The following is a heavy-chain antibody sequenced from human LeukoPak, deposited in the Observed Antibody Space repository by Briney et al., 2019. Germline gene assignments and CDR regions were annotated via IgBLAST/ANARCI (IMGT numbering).Heavy chain of an antibody. CDR3: ARRFRTYDSSGRLEYYFDY. J-gene: IGHJ4*02. CDR1: GGSISSYY. CDR2: IYYSGST. Sequence: AETLSLTCAVSGGSISSYYWSWIRQPPGKRLEWIGYIYYSGSTNYNPSLKSRVTISVDTSKNQFSLKLSSVTAADTAVYYCARRFRTYDSSGRLEYYFDYWGQGTLVTVSS. D-gene: IGHD3-22*01. V-gene: IGHV4-59*01.